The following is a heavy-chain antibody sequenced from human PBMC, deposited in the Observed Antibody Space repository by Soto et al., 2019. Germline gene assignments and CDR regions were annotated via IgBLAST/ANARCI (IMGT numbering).Heavy chain of an antibody. CDR1: GYTFTSYG. Sequence: ASVKVSCKASGYTFTSYGISWVRQAPGQGLEWMGWISAYNGNTNYAQKLQGRVTMTTDTSTSTAYMELRSLRSDDTAVYYCARDRHDSSGYYYADYWGQGTLVTVSS. D-gene: IGHD3-22*01. J-gene: IGHJ4*02. CDR2: ISAYNGNT. V-gene: IGHV1-18*01. CDR3: ARDRHDSSGYYYADY.